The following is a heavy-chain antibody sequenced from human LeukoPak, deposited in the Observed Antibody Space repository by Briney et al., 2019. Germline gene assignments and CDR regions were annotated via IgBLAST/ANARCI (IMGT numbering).Heavy chain of an antibody. CDR1: GFTFSSYA. CDR3: AKGGYSISWRNYFDY. J-gene: IGHJ4*02. D-gene: IGHD6-13*01. V-gene: IGHV3-23*01. CDR2: ISGSGGST. Sequence: GGSLRLSCAASGFTFSSYAMSWVRQAPGKGLEWVSTISGSGGSTYYADSVKGRFTISRDNSKNTLYLQMNSLRAEDTAVYYCAKGGYSISWRNYFDYWGQGTLVTVSS.